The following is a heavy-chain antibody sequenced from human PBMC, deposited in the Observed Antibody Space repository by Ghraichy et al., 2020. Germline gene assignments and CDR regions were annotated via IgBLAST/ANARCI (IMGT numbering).Heavy chain of an antibody. J-gene: IGHJ4*02. CDR3: THSPYLALRLGEDPFDY. CDR2: IYWNDDE. D-gene: IGHD3-16*01. Sequence: SGPTLVKPTQTLTLTCTFSGFSLSTTGVGVGRIRQPPGKALEWLALIYWNDDERFSPSLKSRLTITKDTSKNQVVLTMTNMDPVDTATYYCTHSPYLALRLGEDPFDYWGQGTLVTVSS. V-gene: IGHV2-5*01. CDR1: GFSLSTTGVG.